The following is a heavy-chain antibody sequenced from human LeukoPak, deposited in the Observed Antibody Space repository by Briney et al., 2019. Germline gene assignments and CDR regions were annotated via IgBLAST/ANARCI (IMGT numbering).Heavy chain of an antibody. D-gene: IGHD6-19*01. V-gene: IGHV3-20*04. CDR2: INWNGGST. CDR3: ARWEDIAVASSFDY. CDR1: GFTFDDYG. J-gene: IGHJ4*02. Sequence: GGSLRLSCAASGFTFDDYGMSWVRQAPGKGLEWVSGINWNGGSTGYADSVKGRFTISRDNAKNSLYLQMNSLRAEDTALYYCARWEDIAVASSFDYWGQGTLVTVSS.